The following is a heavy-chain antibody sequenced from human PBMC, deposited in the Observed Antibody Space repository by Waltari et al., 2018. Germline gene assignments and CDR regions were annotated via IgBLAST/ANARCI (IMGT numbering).Heavy chain of an antibody. CDR3: ARSAIAAAARPLEY. D-gene: IGHD6-13*01. V-gene: IGHV1-2*06. CDR1: GYTFTGYY. J-gene: IGHJ4*02. Sequence: QVQLVQSGAEVKKPGASVKVSCKASGYTFTGYYMHWVRQAPGQGLEWMGRINPNSGGTNYAQKFQGRVTMTRYTSISTAYMELSRRRSDDTAVYYCARSAIAAAARPLEYWGQGTLVTVSS. CDR2: INPNSGGT.